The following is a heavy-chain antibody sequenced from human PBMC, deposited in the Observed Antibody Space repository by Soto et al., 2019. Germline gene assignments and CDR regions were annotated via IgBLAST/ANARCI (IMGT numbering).Heavy chain of an antibody. Sequence: KPSETLSLTCTVSGGSISSGGYYWSWIRQHPGKGLEWIGYIYYSGSTYYNPSLKSRVTISVDTSKNQFSLKLSSVTAADTAVYYCARECVYYYDSSGYYYDYWGQGTLVTVSS. J-gene: IGHJ4*02. D-gene: IGHD3-22*01. V-gene: IGHV4-31*03. CDR1: GGSISSGGYY. CDR2: IYYSGST. CDR3: ARECVYYYDSSGYYYDY.